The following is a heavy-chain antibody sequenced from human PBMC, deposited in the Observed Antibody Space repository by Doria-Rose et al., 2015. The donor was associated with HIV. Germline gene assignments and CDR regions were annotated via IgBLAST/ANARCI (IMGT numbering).Heavy chain of an antibody. J-gene: IGHJ4*02. Sequence: VQLVESGPGLVRPSQTLSLTCTVSGDSISSGDSFWSWIRQPPGRGPEWIGYISSSGTTYYYPSLRGRLTISLDASKNQFSLNLTSVTAADTAVYYCARARNYGFPHFFDFWGQGTLVTVSS. D-gene: IGHD3-10*01. CDR2: ISSSGTT. V-gene: IGHV4-30-4*01. CDR3: ARARNYGFPHFFDF. CDR1: GDSISSGDSF.